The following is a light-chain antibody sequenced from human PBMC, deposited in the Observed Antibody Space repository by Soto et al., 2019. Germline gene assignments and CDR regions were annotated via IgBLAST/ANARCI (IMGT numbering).Light chain of an antibody. J-gene: IGKJ4*01. CDR3: QHYQRYPPS. V-gene: IGKV1-5*01. CDR1: QSVGNS. Sequence: DIQMTQSPSTLSASVGDRVSITCRASQSVGNSLAWYQQRPGKAPKLLIFDASTLESGVPSKFSGSGGGTDFSLTISSLQPEDVATYYCQHYQRYPPSFGGGTKLEIK. CDR2: DAS.